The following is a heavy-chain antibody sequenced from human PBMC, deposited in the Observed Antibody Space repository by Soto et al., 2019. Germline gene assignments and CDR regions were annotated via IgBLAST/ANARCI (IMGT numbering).Heavy chain of an antibody. CDR1: GFTFSSYG. CDR3: AKDLYCSGGSCYYGMDV. V-gene: IGHV3-30*18. CDR2: ISYDGSSK. J-gene: IGHJ6*02. D-gene: IGHD2-15*01. Sequence: GGSLRLSCAASGFTFSSYGMHWVRQAPGKGLEWVAVISYDGSSKYYADSVKGRFTISRDNSKNTLYLQMNSLRAEDTAVYYCAKDLYCSGGSCYYGMDVWGQGTTVTVSS.